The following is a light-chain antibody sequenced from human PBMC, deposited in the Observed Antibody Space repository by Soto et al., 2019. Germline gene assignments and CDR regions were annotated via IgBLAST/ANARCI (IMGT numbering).Light chain of an antibody. CDR3: RQSATSPRT. CDR2: GAS. Sequence: EIVLTQSPGTLSLSPGERATLSCRASQTVGNNYLDWYQQKPGQAPRLLIYGASSRATVIPDRFSGSGSGTDFTLTISRLVPEDSAVYYCRQSATSPRTFGQGTIVEIK. CDR1: QTVGNNY. J-gene: IGKJ1*01. V-gene: IGKV3-20*01.